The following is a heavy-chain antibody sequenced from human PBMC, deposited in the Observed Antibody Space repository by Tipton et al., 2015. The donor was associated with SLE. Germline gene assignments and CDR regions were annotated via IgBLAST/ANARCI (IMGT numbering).Heavy chain of an antibody. CDR2: IYYDGNS. Sequence: GLVKPSETLSLTCTVSGGSITNDAYYWSWIRQSPGKGLEWIGYIYYDGNSHYNPSLKSRLSISVDTSKNQFSLKLNSVTAADTAVYFCARTSSDSYWGDYFDYWGQGTLVTVSS. D-gene: IGHD3-22*01. J-gene: IGHJ4*02. CDR3: ARTSSDSYWGDYFDY. V-gene: IGHV4-31*03. CDR1: GGSITNDAYY.